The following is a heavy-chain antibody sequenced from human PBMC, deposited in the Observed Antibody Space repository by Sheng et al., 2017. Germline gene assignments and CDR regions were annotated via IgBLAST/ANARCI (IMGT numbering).Heavy chain of an antibody. CDR2: IISSLPLT. V-gene: IGHV1-18*03. D-gene: IGHD2-8*01. CDR1: GYTFTNYG. J-gene: IGHJ6*03. Sequence: QFRLVQSGGEVKKPGASVKVSCKASGYTFTNYGINWVRQAPGRGLEWMGGIISSLPLTFYAQQFQDRLTISADKPSATAYMELRSLTSADMAIYYCAKWTTNDYFYYMDVWAEGTTVTVSS. CDR3: AKWTTNDYFYYMDV.